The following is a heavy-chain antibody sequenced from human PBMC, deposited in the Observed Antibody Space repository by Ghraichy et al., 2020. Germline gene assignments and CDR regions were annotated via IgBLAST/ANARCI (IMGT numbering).Heavy chain of an antibody. J-gene: IGHJ4*02. V-gene: IGHV2-5*05. CDR3: AHRRESNNLNYGFDFDY. CDR2: IFWDNDK. Sequence: SGPTLVKPTQTLTLTCAFSGFSLTNTEEAVGWFRQPPGKALEWLALIFWDNDKRYGPSVNSRLTITKDTSNKEVVLTLTNLDPVDTATYFCAHRRESNNLNYGFDFDYWGQGTLVTVSS. D-gene: IGHD1-7*01. CDR1: GFSLTNTEEA.